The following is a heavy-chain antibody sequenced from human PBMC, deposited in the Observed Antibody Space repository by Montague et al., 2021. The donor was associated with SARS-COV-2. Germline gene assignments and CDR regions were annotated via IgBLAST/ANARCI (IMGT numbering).Heavy chain of an antibody. CDR2: IYSGGSST. V-gene: IGHV3-23*03. CDR1: GFTFSSYS. J-gene: IGHJ4*02. CDR3: AKGTAVPGTRGCYFDS. Sequence: SLRLSCAASGFTFSSYSMSWVRQAPRKGLEWVSVIYSGGSSTLYANSVQGRFSISRDNSKNTVDLQMNSLRGEDTAIYYCAKGTAVPGTRGCYFDSWGQGTLVTVSS. D-gene: IGHD6-19*01.